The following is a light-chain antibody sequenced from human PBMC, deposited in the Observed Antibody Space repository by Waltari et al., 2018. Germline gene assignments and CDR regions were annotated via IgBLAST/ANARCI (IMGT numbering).Light chain of an antibody. CDR2: TND. J-gene: IGLJ2*01. CDR3: ASWDDSLSGSVV. Sequence: QSVLTQPPSVSGAPGQRVPISCSGSSSNTGEYFVYWYQQLPGMAPKLLIHTNDQRPSGVPDRFSASKSGTSASLAISGLRSEDDGDYYCASWDDSLSGSVVFGGGTKLTVL. CDR1: SSNTGEYF. V-gene: IGLV1-47*01.